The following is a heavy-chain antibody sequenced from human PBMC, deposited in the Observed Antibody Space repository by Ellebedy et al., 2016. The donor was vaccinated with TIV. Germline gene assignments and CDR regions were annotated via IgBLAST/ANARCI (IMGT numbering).Heavy chain of an antibody. CDR1: GFSFDIYS. J-gene: IGHJ4*02. V-gene: IGHV3-30-3*01. CDR2: ITYDGSNQ. D-gene: IGHD3-22*01. Sequence: PGGSLRLSCEASGFSFDIYSMHWVRQAPGKGLEWVAVITYDGSNQHYADSVKGRFTISRDNAKNSLYLQMNSLRAEDTAVYYCARDPMIWIFDYWGQGTLVTVSS. CDR3: ARDPMIWIFDY.